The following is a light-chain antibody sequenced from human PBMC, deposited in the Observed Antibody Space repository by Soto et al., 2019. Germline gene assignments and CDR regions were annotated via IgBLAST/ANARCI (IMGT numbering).Light chain of an antibody. V-gene: IGKV3-15*01. J-gene: IGKJ1*01. CDR3: QQYHHWPPIA. Sequence: EFLMTQSPATLSVSLWASATLSCRASQSVSTSLAWYQQRPGQAPRLLIYGASTRATDIPARFSGSGSGTEFTLTISSLQSEDFAVYYCQQYHHWPPIAFGQGTKVDIK. CDR1: QSVSTS. CDR2: GAS.